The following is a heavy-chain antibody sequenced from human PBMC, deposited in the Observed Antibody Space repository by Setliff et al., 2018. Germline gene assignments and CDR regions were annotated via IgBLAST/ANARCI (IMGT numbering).Heavy chain of an antibody. V-gene: IGHV4-39*07. Sequence: PSETLSLTCTVSGGSISSSSYYWSWIRQPPGKGLEWIGSIYHSGSTYYNPSLKSRVTISVDTSKNQFSLKLSSVTAADTAVYYCARRNGEKLDPWGQGTLVTVSS. J-gene: IGHJ5*02. CDR1: GGSISSSSYY. CDR2: IYHSGST. CDR3: ARRNGEKLDP.